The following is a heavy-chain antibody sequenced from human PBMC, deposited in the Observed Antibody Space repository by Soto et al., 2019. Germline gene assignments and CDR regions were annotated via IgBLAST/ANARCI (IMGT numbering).Heavy chain of an antibody. D-gene: IGHD6-19*01. CDR2: IYWNDDK. J-gene: IGHJ5*02. Sequence: PTLVNPTQTLTLTCIFSGFSLRTSGVGVGWIRQPPGKALEWLGFIYWNDDKRYSPSLKSRLTITKDTSKNQVVLTMTNMDPVDTATYYCAKSGSSGWYGWFDPWGQGTLVTVSS. CDR1: GFSLRTSGVG. V-gene: IGHV2-5*01. CDR3: AKSGSSGWYGWFDP.